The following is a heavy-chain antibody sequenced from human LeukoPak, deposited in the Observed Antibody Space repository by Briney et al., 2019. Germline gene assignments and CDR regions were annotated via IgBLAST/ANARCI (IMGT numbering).Heavy chain of an antibody. Sequence: GRSLRLSCAASGFTFSSYAMSWVRQAPGKGLEWVSVVSGSAGSTYYADSVKGRFTISRDNSKNTLYLQMNSLRAEDTAVYYCAKSKTYYYDSNGYYFVASWGQGTLLTVSS. D-gene: IGHD3-22*01. CDR1: GFTFSSYA. CDR3: AKSKTYYYDSNGYYFVAS. CDR2: VSGSAGST. V-gene: IGHV3-23*01. J-gene: IGHJ5*02.